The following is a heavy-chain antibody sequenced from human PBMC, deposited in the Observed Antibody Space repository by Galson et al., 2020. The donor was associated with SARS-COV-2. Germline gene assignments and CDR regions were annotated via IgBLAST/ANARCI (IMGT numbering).Heavy chain of an antibody. Sequence: SETLSLTCTVSGGSISSYYWSWIRQPAGKGLEWIGRIYTSGSTNYNPSLKSRVTMSVDTSKNQFSLKLSSVTAADTAVYYCARVCSPDYGSGSYYNLPGAFCIWGQGTMVTVSS. J-gene: IGHJ3*02. CDR1: GGSISSYY. CDR3: ARVCSPDYGSGSYYNLPGAFCI. V-gene: IGHV4-4*07. CDR2: IYTSGST. D-gene: IGHD3-10*01.